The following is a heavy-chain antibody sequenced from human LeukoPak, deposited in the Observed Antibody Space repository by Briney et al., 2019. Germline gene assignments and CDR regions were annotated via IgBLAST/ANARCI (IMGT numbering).Heavy chain of an antibody. D-gene: IGHD3-3*01. CDR2: LSYGGTNK. Sequence: PGGSLRLSCAASGFTFSDYAMHWVRQAPGKGLEGVAVLSYGGTNKYCADSVKGRFTISRDNSKNTMFLQMNSLRAEDTAVYHCARDRSGYANDAFDFWGQGTMVTVSS. CDR3: ARDRSGYANDAFDF. CDR1: GFTFSDYA. V-gene: IGHV3-30-3*01. J-gene: IGHJ3*01.